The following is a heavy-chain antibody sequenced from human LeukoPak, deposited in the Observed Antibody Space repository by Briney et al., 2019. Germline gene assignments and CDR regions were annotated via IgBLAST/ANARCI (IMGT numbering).Heavy chain of an antibody. D-gene: IGHD3-22*01. CDR2: IKQDGSEK. CDR1: GFTFSSYW. V-gene: IGHV3-7*01. J-gene: IGHJ3*02. Sequence: PGGSLRLSCAASGFTFSSYWMSWVRQAPGKGLEWVANIKQDGSEKYYVDSVKGRFTISRDNAKNSLYLQMNSLRAEDTAVYYCARTVEYYDSPYDAFDIWGQGTMVTVSS. CDR3: ARTVEYYDSPYDAFDI.